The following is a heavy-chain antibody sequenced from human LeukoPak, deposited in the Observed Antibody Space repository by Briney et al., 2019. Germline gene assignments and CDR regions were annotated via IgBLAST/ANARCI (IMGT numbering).Heavy chain of an antibody. V-gene: IGHV3-21*04. D-gene: IGHD3-22*01. CDR2: ISSSSSYI. CDR3: AKKIPGNYYPFDC. Sequence: ETLSLTCTVSGGSISSSSYYWGWIRQPPGKGLEWVSSISSSSSYIYYADSVKGRFTISRDNAKNSLYLQMNSLRAEDTAVYYCAKKIPGNYYPFDCWGQGILVTVSS. J-gene: IGHJ4*02. CDR1: GGSISSSS.